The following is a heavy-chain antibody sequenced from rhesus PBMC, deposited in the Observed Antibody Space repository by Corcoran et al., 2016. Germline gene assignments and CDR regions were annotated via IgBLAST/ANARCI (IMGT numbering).Heavy chain of an antibody. V-gene: IGHV4-93*02. CDR3: ARIASSWSNFDY. J-gene: IGHJ4*01. CDR2: IYGSGGST. D-gene: IGHD6-13*01. CDR1: GGSISSSNW. Sequence: QVQLQESGPAVVKPSETLSLTCAVSGGSISSSNWWSWIRQSPGKGLEWIGGIYGSGGSTEYNPPLRSRVTSSIDTSKNQFSLKLSSVTAADTAVYYCARIASSWSNFDYWGQGVLVTVSS.